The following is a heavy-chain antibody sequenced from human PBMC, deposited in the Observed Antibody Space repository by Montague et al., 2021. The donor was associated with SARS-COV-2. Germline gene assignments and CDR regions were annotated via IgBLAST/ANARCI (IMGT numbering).Heavy chain of an antibody. CDR2: SYYSGTT. CDR3: ARGSYGSGSYHAFDI. D-gene: IGHD3-10*01. J-gene: IGHJ3*02. CDR1: GDSFNSPKYY. V-gene: IGHV4-39*01. Sequence: SETLSLTCTVSGDSFNSPKYYCAWIRQPPGKGLEWIGSSYYSGTTYDNLSLRSQVTMSVDTSKTQFSLKMNSVTAADTAVYYCARGSYGSGSYHAFDIWSQGTVVAVSS.